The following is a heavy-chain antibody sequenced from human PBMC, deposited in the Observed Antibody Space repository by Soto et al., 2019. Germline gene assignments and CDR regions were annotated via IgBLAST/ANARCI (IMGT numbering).Heavy chain of an antibody. Sequence: QVQLVQSGAEEKKPGASVKVSCKASGHTFTSYAMHWVRQAPGQRLEWMGWINAGNGNTKYSQKFQGRVTITRDTSASTAYMELSSLRSEDTAVYYCARDLDTAMARVPLNYYYGMDVWGQGTTVTVSS. V-gene: IGHV1-3*05. CDR2: INAGNGNT. J-gene: IGHJ6*02. D-gene: IGHD5-18*01. CDR1: GHTFTSYA. CDR3: ARDLDTAMARVPLNYYYGMDV.